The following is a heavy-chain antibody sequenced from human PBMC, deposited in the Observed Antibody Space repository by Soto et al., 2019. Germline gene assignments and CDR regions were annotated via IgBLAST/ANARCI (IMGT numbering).Heavy chain of an antibody. CDR1: GGSISTSPYC. CDR3: ARLGVYRSSIGY. V-gene: IGHV4-39*01. J-gene: IGHJ4*02. D-gene: IGHD6-6*01. Sequence: SETLSLTCTVSGGSISTSPYCWGWIRQPPGKGLEWIGSIYYSGSTYYNPSLKSRVTISVATSKNQLSLKLSSVTAADTAVYYCARLGVYRSSIGYWGQGTMFTGSS. CDR2: IYYSGST.